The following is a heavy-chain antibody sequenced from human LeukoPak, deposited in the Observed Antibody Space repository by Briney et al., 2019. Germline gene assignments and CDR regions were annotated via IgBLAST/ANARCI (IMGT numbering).Heavy chain of an antibody. CDR2: ISGSGGST. V-gene: IGHV3-23*01. CDR1: GFTFSNYA. J-gene: IGHJ4*02. D-gene: IGHD3-10*01. CDR3: AKDGWLESGRTPFYFDS. Sequence: PGGSLRLSCAASGFTFSNYAMSWVRQAPGKGLEWVSAISGSGGSTYYADSVKGRFAISRDNARNSLYLQMSSLRVEDTAVYYCAKDGWLESGRTPFYFDSWGQGTLVTVSS.